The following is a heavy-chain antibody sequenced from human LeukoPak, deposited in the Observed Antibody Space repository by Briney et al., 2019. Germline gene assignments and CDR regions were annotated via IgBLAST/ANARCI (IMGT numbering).Heavy chain of an antibody. V-gene: IGHV3-23*01. CDR3: ARDQSAAPSRYYYYYYGMDV. CDR1: GFTSNNYA. CDR2: TSGSGTNK. J-gene: IGHJ6*02. Sequence: SGGSLRLSCAASGFTSNNYAMSWVRQAPGKGLEWVSATSGSGTNKHYADSVKGRFTISRDNSKNTLYLLMNSLRADDTAVYYCARDQSAAPSRYYYYYYGMDVWGQGTTVTVSS. D-gene: IGHD6-13*01.